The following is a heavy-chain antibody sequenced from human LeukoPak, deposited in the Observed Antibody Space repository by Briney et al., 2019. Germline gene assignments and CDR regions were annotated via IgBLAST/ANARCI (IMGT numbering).Heavy chain of an antibody. J-gene: IGHJ4*02. CDR1: GFSFSGCS. V-gene: IGHV3-7*01. CDR3: ARLLGTVTTFDY. D-gene: IGHD1-26*01. Sequence: PGGSLRVSCAASGFSFSGCSLSWVRQAPGKGLEWVATINEVGSKTYYDDSVKGRFTTSRDNAKNSLYLEMSSLRAEDTAVYYCARLLGTVTTFDYWGQGTLVTVSS. CDR2: INEVGSKT.